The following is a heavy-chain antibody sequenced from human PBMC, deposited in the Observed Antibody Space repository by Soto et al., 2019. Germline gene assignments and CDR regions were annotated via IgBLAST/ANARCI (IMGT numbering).Heavy chain of an antibody. J-gene: IGHJ4*02. CDR2: INHSGST. V-gene: IGHV4-34*01. D-gene: IGHD3-9*01. CDR1: GGSFSGYY. CDR3: ARGAPKMVFGDWLLYLPPFDY. Sequence: SETLSLTCAFYGGSFSGYYWSWIRQPPGKGLEWIGEINHSGSTNYNPSLKSRVTISVDTSKNQFSLKLSSVTAADTAVYYCARGAPKMVFGDWLLYLPPFDYWGQGTLVTVSS.